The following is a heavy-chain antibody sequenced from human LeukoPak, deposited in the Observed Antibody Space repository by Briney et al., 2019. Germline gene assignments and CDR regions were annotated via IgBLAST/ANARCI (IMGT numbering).Heavy chain of an antibody. D-gene: IGHD3-22*01. J-gene: IGHJ3*02. CDR2: MNPNSGNT. CDR1: GYTFTSYD. Sequence: ASVKVSFKASGYTFTSYDIYWVRQATGQGREWMGWMNPNSGNTGYAQKFQGRVTMTRNTSISTAYMELSGLRSEDTAVYYFASGYYDSRGYWAGHAFDIWGQGTMVTVSS. V-gene: IGHV1-8*01. CDR3: ASGYYDSRGYWAGHAFDI.